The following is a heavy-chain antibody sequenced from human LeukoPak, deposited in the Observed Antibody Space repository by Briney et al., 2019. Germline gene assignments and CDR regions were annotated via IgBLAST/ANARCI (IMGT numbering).Heavy chain of an antibody. Sequence: GGSLRLSCAASGFTFSDYYMSWIRQAPGKGLEWVSYISSSGSTIYYADSVKGRFTISRDNSKNSLYLQMNSLRTEDTALYYCAKDNDLRGIAVAGLDYWGQGTLVTVSS. J-gene: IGHJ4*02. V-gene: IGHV3-11*01. CDR1: GFTFSDYY. CDR3: AKDNDLRGIAVAGLDY. D-gene: IGHD6-19*01. CDR2: ISSSGSTI.